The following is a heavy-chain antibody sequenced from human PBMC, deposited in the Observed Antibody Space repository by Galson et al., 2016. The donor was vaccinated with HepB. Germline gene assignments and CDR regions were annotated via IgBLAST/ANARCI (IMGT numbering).Heavy chain of an antibody. J-gene: IGHJ3*02. CDR3: AKDSGSYYYDSSGHRRNAFDI. V-gene: IGHV3-9*01. Sequence: SLRLSCAASGFTLDHYAMHWVRQAPGKGLEWVSGISWNSGSIGYADSVTGRFTISRDNAKNSLYLQMNSLRAEDTALYYCAKDSGSYYYDSSGHRRNAFDIWGQGTMVTVSS. CDR2: ISWNSGSI. CDR1: GFTLDHYA. D-gene: IGHD3-22*01.